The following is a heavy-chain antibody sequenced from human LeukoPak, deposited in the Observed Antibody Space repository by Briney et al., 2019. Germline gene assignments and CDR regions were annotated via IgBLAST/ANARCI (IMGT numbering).Heavy chain of an antibody. V-gene: IGHV3-30-3*01. J-gene: IGHJ6*03. D-gene: IGHD6-19*01. Sequence: GGSLRLSCAASGFTFNTYAIHWVRQAPGKGLEWVALISYDEGNKYYADSVKGRFTVSRDNPKKTLLLQMDSLRTEDTAVYYCARALYSSLSNYYYYYMDVWGRGTTVTVS. CDR2: ISYDEGNK. CDR3: ARALYSSLSNYYYYYMDV. CDR1: GFTFNTYA.